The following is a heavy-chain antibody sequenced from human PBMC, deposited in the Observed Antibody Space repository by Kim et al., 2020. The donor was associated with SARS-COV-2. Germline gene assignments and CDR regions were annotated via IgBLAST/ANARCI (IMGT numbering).Heavy chain of an antibody. Sequence: SETLSHTCTVSGASIGNNGYFWTWIRQPPGKGLEWIASLSYSRRTSYNPSLERRVTTSLDTSKTQFSLQLTSVTAADTAVYHCARLYAVTGSYTAYYFDFWGQGTLVTVSS. D-gene: IGHD3-10*01. V-gene: IGHV4-39*01. CDR3: ARLYAVTGSYTAYYFDF. J-gene: IGHJ4*02. CDR1: GASIGNNGYF. CDR2: LSYSRRT.